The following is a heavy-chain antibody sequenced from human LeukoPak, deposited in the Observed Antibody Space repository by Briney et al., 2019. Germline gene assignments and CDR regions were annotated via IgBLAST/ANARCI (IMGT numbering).Heavy chain of an antibody. Sequence: GGSLRLSCVASGLPIADFAMHWARRAPGKGLGWVSFFSGDGVSTFYADSVKGRFSISRDNNKNSLSLEMNSLRTEDTAMYYCARESGKFDYWGQGTLVAVSS. CDR2: FSGDGVST. CDR3: ARESGKFDY. V-gene: IGHV3-43*02. CDR1: GLPIADFA. J-gene: IGHJ4*02.